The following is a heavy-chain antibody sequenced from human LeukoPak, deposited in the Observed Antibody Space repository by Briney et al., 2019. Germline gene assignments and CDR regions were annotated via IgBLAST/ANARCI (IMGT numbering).Heavy chain of an antibody. CDR1: GGSISSYY. CDR2: IYYSGST. V-gene: IGHV4-59*12. Sequence: PSETLSLTCTVSGGSISSYYWSWIRQPPGKGLEWIGYIYYSGSTNYNPSLKSRVTISVDTSKNQFSLKLSSVTAADTAVYYCARAGSRKWLPLRYWGQGTLVTVSS. J-gene: IGHJ4*02. D-gene: IGHD3-22*01. CDR3: ARAGSRKWLPLRY.